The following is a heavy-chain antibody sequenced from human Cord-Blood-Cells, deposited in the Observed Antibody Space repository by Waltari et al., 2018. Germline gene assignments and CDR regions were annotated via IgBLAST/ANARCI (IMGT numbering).Heavy chain of an antibody. J-gene: IGHJ4*02. CDR3: ARGVWSGYYTM. CDR1: GYALRSGYP. Sequence: VQLQESGPGLVNPSVALSPTCTVPGYALRSGYPSGRIRQPPGKGLEWIGSIYHSGSTYYNPSLKSRVTISVDTSKNQFSLKLSSVTAADTAVYYCARGVWSGYYTMWGQGTLVTVSS. V-gene: IGHV4-38-2*02. D-gene: IGHD3-3*01. CDR2: IYHSGST.